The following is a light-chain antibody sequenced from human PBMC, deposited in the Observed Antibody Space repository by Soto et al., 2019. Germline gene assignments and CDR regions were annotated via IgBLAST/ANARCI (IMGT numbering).Light chain of an antibody. CDR2: GAS. V-gene: IGKV3-20*01. CDR3: QQYGSSART. Sequence: EIVLTQSPGTLSLSPGERAILSYRASQGIGDTLAWYQHKPGQAPRLLIYGASSRATGIPDRFSGSGSGTDFTLTISRLEPEDFAVYYCQQYGSSARTFGQGTKVDIK. J-gene: IGKJ1*01. CDR1: QGIGDT.